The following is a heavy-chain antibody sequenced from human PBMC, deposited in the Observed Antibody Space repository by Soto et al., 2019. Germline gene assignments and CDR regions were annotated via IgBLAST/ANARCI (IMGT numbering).Heavy chain of an antibody. J-gene: IGHJ3*01. V-gene: IGHV1-46*03. CDR3: TRSIITTAGTDAFDL. CDR1: GYTFTSYY. CDR2: ISPSSGDT. D-gene: IGHD6-13*01. Sequence: ASVKVSCKASGYTFTSYYIHWVRQAPGHGPEWMGMISPSSGDTDYAQKFQGRVTMTRDTSTSTVYMELSSLRSEDTAVYYCTRSIITTAGTDAFDLWGQGTLVTVSS.